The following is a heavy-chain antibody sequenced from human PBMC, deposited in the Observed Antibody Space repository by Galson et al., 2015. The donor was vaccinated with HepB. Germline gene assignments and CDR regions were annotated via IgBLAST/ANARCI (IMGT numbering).Heavy chain of an antibody. CDR1: GFTFSDYY. J-gene: IGHJ4*02. D-gene: IGHD5-18*01. CDR3: ARPYSYGYEMDF. CDR2: ISSSSSYT. Sequence: SLRLSCAASGFTFSDYYMSWLRQAPGKGLEWVSYISSSSSYTNYADSVKGRFTISRDNAKNSLYLQMNSLRAEDTAVYYCARPYSYGYEMDFWGQGTLVTVSS. V-gene: IGHV3-11*06.